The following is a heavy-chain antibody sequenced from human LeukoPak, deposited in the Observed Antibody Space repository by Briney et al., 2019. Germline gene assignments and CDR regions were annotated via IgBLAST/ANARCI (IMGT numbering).Heavy chain of an antibody. Sequence: PGGSLRLSCAASGFSFDSYSMNWVRQAPGRGLEWVSSISSSSSYIYYAASVKGRFTISRDNAKNSLYLQMTSLRAEDTALYYCARIMSSNWYAVDWGQGTLVTVSS. CDR2: ISSSSSYI. V-gene: IGHV3-21*01. D-gene: IGHD6-13*01. CDR1: GFSFDSYS. J-gene: IGHJ4*02. CDR3: ARIMSSNWYAVD.